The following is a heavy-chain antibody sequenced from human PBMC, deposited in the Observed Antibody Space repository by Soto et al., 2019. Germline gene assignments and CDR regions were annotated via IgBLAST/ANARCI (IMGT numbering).Heavy chain of an antibody. CDR3: ARLWGWFGDY. V-gene: IGHV4-59*08. Sequence: QVQLQESGPGLVKPSETLSLTCTVSGGSISSYYWSWIRQPPGKGLEWIGYIYYSGSTNYNPSLKRRVTISVDTSKNQFPLKLSSVTAADTAVYYCARLWGWFGDYWGQGTLVTVSS. J-gene: IGHJ4*02. CDR1: GGSISSYY. D-gene: IGHD3-10*01. CDR2: IYYSGST.